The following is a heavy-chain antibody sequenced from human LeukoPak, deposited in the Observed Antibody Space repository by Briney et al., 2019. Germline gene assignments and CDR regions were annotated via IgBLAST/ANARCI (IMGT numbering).Heavy chain of an antibody. D-gene: IGHD5-24*01. J-gene: IGHJ4*02. CDR2: IYYSGST. CDR1: GGSISSSSYY. V-gene: IGHV4-39*01. CDR3: ARHDVPNYLFDY. Sequence: SSETLSLTCTVSGGSISSSSYYWGWIRQPPGKGLEWIGSIYYSGSTYCNPSLKSRVTISVDTSKNQFSLKLSSVTAADTAVYYCARHDVPNYLFDYWGQGTLVTVSS.